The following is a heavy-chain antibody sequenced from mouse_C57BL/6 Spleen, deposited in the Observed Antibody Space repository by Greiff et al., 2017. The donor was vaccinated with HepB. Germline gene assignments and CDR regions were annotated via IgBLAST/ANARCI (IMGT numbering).Heavy chain of an antibody. J-gene: IGHJ1*03. V-gene: IGHV1-47*01. D-gene: IGHD1-1*01. CDR3: ARNYYGSSYGYFDV. CDR1: GYTFTTYP. Sequence: VQLQESGAELVKPGASVKMSCKASGYTFTTYPIEWMKQNHGKSLEWIGNFHPYNDDTKYNEKFKGKATLTVEKSSSTVYLELSRLTSDDSAVYYCARNYYGSSYGYFDVWGTGTTVTVSS. CDR2: FHPYNDDT.